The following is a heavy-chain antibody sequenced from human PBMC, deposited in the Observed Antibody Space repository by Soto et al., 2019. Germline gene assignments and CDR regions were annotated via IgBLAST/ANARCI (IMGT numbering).Heavy chain of an antibody. J-gene: IGHJ4*02. CDR2: IIPIFGTA. V-gene: IGHV1-69*13. CDR1: GGTFSSYA. CDR3: ARGAYYYDSSGYYFDY. D-gene: IGHD3-22*01. Sequence: ASVKVSCKASGGTFSSYAISWVRQAPGQGLEWMGGIIPIFGTANYAQKFQGRVTITADESTSTAYMELSSLRSEDTAVYYCARGAYYYDSSGYYFDYWGQGTLVTVSS.